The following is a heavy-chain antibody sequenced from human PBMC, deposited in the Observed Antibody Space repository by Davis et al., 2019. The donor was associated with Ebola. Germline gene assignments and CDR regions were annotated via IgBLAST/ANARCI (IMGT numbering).Heavy chain of an antibody. Sequence: SETLSLTCAVSGGSISSSTYYWGWIRQPPGKGLEWIGSIYNSGSTYYNPSLQSRVTMSVDMSRNQFSLKLRSVAAADTAVYYCARDVGATATSGRRNWFDSWGPGTLVTVSS. CDR2: IYNSGST. CDR1: GGSISSSTYY. D-gene: IGHD1-26*01. V-gene: IGHV4-39*07. CDR3: ARDVGATATSGRRNWFDS. J-gene: IGHJ5*01.